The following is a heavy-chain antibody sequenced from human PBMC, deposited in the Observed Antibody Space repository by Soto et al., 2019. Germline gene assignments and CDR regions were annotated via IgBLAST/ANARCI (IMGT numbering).Heavy chain of an antibody. Sequence: EVQLVESGGGLVQPGGSLRLSCAASGFTFSSYWMHWVRQAPGKGLVWVSRINSDGSSTSYADSVKGRFTISRDNAKNTLYLQMNSLSGDDTAVYYCARLLVEQGTAFCGQGTLVTVSS. D-gene: IGHD2-21*02. J-gene: IGHJ4*02. CDR2: INSDGSST. CDR3: ARLLVEQGTAF. V-gene: IGHV3-74*01. CDR1: GFTFSSYW.